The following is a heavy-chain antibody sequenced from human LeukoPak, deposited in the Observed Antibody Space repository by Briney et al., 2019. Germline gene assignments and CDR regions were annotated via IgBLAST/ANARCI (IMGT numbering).Heavy chain of an antibody. V-gene: IGHV3-11*04. D-gene: IGHD2/OR15-2a*01. CDR3: ARDHPNKRTDY. J-gene: IGHJ4*02. CDR1: GFIFSDYS. CDR2: ISLSGSST. Sequence: GGSLRLSCAASGFIFSDYSMTWLRQAPGKGLEWVSYISLSGSSTYYADSVKGRFTISRDNAKNSLYLQMNSLRVEDTAIYYCARDHPNKRTDYWGQGTLVSDSS.